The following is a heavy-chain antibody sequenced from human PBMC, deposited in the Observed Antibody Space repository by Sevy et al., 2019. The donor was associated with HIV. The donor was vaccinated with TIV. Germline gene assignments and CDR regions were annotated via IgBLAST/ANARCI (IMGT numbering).Heavy chain of an antibody. CDR3: ARDLEFYAYGDYGPAFMPDY. J-gene: IGHJ4*02. V-gene: IGHV3-33*01. Sequence: GGSLSLSCAASGFTFSTYGMHWVRQAPGKGLEWVALIWFDGSNTYYAASVKGRFTTSRDIAKNTLHLQMNSLRAEDTAVYDCARDLEFYAYGDYGPAFMPDYWGQGTLVTVSS. CDR1: GFTFSTYG. D-gene: IGHD4-17*01. CDR2: IWFDGSNT.